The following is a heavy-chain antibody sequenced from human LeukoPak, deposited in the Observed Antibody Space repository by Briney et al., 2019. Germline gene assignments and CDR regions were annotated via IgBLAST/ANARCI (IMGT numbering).Heavy chain of an antibody. D-gene: IGHD6-19*01. CDR3: ARDRSRPEYSSGWGPFDY. CDR1: GGTFSSYA. CDR2: IIPIFGTA. Sequence: SVKVSCKASGGTFSSYAISWVRQAPGQGLEWMGGIIPIFGTANYAQKFQGRVTITTDESTSTAYMELSSLRSEDRAVYYCARDRSRPEYSSGWGPFDYWGQGTLVTVSS. V-gene: IGHV1-69*05. J-gene: IGHJ4*02.